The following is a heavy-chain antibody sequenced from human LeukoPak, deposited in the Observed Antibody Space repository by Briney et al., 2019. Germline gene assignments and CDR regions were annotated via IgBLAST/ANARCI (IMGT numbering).Heavy chain of an antibody. CDR3: ARDRIVGATIDAFNI. CDR1: GFTFSSYW. D-gene: IGHD1-26*01. Sequence: QPGGSLRLSCAASGFTFSSYWMHWVRQAPGKGLVWVSRSNSDGSSTSYADSVKGRFTISRDNAKNTLYLQMNSLRAEDTAVYYCARDRIVGATIDAFNIWGQGTMVTVSS. V-gene: IGHV3-74*01. CDR2: SNSDGSST. J-gene: IGHJ3*02.